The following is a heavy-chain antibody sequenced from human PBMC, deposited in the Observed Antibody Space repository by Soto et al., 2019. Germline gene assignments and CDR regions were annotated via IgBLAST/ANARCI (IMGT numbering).Heavy chain of an antibody. Sequence: EVHLVESGGGLVKPGGSLRLSCAVSGFTFSSCTMNWVRQATGKGLEWVSSISPSSGHIYYADSVKGRFTISRDNAKNSLVLQMNSLRGEDTAVYYCTGCSGGACHKNYGMDVWGQGTTVTVSS. CDR1: GFTFSSCT. D-gene: IGHD2-15*01. J-gene: IGHJ6*02. CDR2: ISPSSGHI. CDR3: TGCSGGACHKNYGMDV. V-gene: IGHV3-21*06.